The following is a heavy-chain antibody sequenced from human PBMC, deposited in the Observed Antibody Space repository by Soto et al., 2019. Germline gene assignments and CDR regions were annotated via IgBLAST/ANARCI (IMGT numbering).Heavy chain of an antibody. V-gene: IGHV1-18*01. D-gene: IGHD1-7*01. CDR3: ARTDLKLRGLDY. CDR2: ISGYNGNT. J-gene: IGHJ4*02. Sequence: QVQLVQSGTEVRKPGASVKVSCKASGYTFTSYGINWVRQAPGQGLEWMGWISGYNGNTDYVQRLQDRVTMTTDTSPPTAYLGLRNLGSCGSAVYYCARTDLKLRGLDYWGQGTLVTVSS. CDR1: GYTFTSYG.